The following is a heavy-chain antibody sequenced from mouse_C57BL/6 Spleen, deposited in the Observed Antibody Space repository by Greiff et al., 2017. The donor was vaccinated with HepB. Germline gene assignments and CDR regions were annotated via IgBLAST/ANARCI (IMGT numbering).Heavy chain of an antibody. CDR3: TRAPHYYGSSSWYFDV. J-gene: IGHJ1*03. V-gene: IGHV1-5*01. Sequence: VQLQQSGTVLARPGASVKMSCKTSGYTFTSYWMHWVKQRPGQGLEWIGAIYPGNSDTSYNQKFKGKAKLTAVTSASTAYMELSSLTNEDSAVYYCTRAPHYYGSSSWYFDVWGTGTTVTVSS. D-gene: IGHD1-1*01. CDR2: IYPGNSDT. CDR1: GYTFTSYW.